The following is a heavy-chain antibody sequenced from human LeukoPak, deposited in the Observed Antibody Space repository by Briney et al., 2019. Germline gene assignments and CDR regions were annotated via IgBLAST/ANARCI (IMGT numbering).Heavy chain of an antibody. CDR3: TTDNGSGSYYVNSKFDY. CDR2: IKSKTDGGTT. J-gene: IGHJ4*02. V-gene: IGHV3-15*01. D-gene: IGHD3-10*01. CDR1: GFTFSNAW. Sequence: PGGSLRLSCAASGFTFSNAWMSWVRQAPGKGLEWVGRIKSKTDGGTTDYAAPVKGRFTISRDDSKNTLYLQMNSLKTEDTAVYYCTTDNGSGSYYVNSKFDYWGQGTLVTVSS.